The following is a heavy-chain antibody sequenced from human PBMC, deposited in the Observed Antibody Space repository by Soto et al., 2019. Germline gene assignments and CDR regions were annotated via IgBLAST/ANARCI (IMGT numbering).Heavy chain of an antibody. V-gene: IGHV4-39*01. D-gene: IGHD3-3*02. CDR2: IYYSGTT. CDR3: ARHSQVTNRVAFPFDP. Sequence: TLSLTCTVSGDSISSNSYYWEWIRQPPGEGLEWIGTIYYSGTTYYNPSLKSRVTISVDASKNQFSLNLSSVTAADTAVYYCARHSQVTNRVAFPFDPWGQGTLVTVSS. J-gene: IGHJ5*02. CDR1: GDSISSNSYY.